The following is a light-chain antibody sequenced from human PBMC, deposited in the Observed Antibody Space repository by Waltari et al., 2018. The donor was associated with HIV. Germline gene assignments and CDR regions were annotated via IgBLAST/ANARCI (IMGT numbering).Light chain of an antibody. J-gene: IGLJ3*02. CDR1: ALPKKY. V-gene: IGLV3-10*01. Sequence: SYELTQPPPVSVSPGQTARITCSGDALPKKYASWYQQKSGQAPVLVIYVDTKRPSGIPERFSGSSSGTMATLTISGAQVEDEADYYCYSTDSSGNHRVFGGGTKLTVL. CDR3: YSTDSSGNHRV. CDR2: VDT.